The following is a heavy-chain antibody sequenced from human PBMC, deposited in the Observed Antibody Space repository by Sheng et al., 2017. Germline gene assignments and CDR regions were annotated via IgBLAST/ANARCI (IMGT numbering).Heavy chain of an antibody. CDR2: IIPILGIA. V-gene: IGHV1-69*04. J-gene: IGHJ5*02. Sequence: QVQLVQSGAEVKKPGSSVKVSCKASGGTFSSYAISWVRQAPGQGLEWMGGIIPILGIANYAQKFQGRVTITADKSTSTAYMELSSLRSEDTAVYYCAREYDFWSGYEADGGRPPHNWFDPWGQGTLVTVSS. CDR1: GGTFSSYA. D-gene: IGHD3-3*01. CDR3: AREYDFWSGYEADGGRPPHNWFDP.